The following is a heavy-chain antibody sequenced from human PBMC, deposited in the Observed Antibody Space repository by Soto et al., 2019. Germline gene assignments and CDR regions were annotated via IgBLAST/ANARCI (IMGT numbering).Heavy chain of an antibody. J-gene: IGHJ6*03. CDR3: AREDGSSYRRFRPMDV. Sequence: GGSLRLSCAASGFTFSSYSMNWVRRAPGKGLEWVSSISSSSSYIYYADSVKGRFTISRDNAKNSLYLQMNSLRAEDTAVYYCAREDGSSYRRFRPMDVWGKGTTVTVSS. D-gene: IGHD3-22*01. CDR2: ISSSSSYI. V-gene: IGHV3-21*01. CDR1: GFTFSSYS.